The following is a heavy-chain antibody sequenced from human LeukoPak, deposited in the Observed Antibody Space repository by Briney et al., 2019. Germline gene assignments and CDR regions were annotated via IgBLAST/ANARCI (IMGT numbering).Heavy chain of an antibody. CDR1: GGSIRSDL. CDR3: ARKNDFEI. D-gene: IGHD2/OR15-2a*01. V-gene: IGHV4-59*01. Sequence: LETLSLTRSVSGGSIRSDLWNWLRQPPGKGLEWIGCIYYSGRTYYNPSLKSRVTISVDMSKSQFSLRLTSVTAADTAVYYCARKNDFEIWGQGTLVTVSS. CDR2: IYYSGRT. J-gene: IGHJ3*02.